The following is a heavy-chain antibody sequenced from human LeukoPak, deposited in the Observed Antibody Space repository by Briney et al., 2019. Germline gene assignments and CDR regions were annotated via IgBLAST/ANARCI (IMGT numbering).Heavy chain of an antibody. J-gene: IGHJ4*02. CDR3: ARGYCSGHSCYEFDY. D-gene: IGHD2-15*01. CDR2: IYSGGSA. V-gene: IGHV3-66*02. Sequence: GGSLRLSCAASGFTVSSNYMTWVRQAPGKGLEWVSIIYSGGSAFYADSVKGRFTISRDNSKNTLYLQMNSLRAEDTAVYYCARGYCSGHSCYEFDYWGQGTLVTVS. CDR1: GFTVSSNY.